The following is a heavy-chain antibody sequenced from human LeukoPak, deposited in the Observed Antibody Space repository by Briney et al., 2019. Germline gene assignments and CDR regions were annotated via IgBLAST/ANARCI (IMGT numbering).Heavy chain of an antibody. V-gene: IGHV4-39*01. J-gene: IGHJ4*02. D-gene: IGHD5-18*01. CDR3: SSTRGFRYGLDY. CDR1: GGSVSSTSYY. CDR2: IYYSGTT. Sequence: SETLSLTCTVSGGSVSSTSYYWGWIRQPPGKGLEWIGYIYYSGTTYHNPSLKSRVTLTVDTSKNQFSLRLNSVTGADTAVYYCSSTRGFRYGLDYWGQGTLVTVSS.